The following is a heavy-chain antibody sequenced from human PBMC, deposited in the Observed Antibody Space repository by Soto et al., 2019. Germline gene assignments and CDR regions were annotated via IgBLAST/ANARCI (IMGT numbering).Heavy chain of an antibody. CDR1: GFTFSSSG. CDR2: IWYDGSNK. V-gene: IGHV3-33*01. J-gene: IGHJ4*02. D-gene: IGHD3-10*01. CDR3: ARGFSAGKGSPPDY. Sequence: GGSLRLSCAASGFTFSSSGMHWVRQAPGKGLEWVAVIWYDGSNKYYADSVKGRFTISRDNSKNTLYLQMNSLRDGDTAIYYCARGFSAGKGSPPDYWGQGTLVTVSS.